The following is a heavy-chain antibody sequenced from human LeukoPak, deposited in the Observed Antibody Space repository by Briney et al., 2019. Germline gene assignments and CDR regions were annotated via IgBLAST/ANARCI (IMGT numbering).Heavy chain of an antibody. J-gene: IGHJ4*02. CDR3: VTEYCGADCYFDS. Sequence: SETLSLTCPVSGGSVSRASYYWTWIRQPPGKGLEWIGYIYYSGSSDYNPSLKSRVTISLDTSKNQFSLKLSSVTAADTAVYYCVTEYCGADCYFDSWGQGTLVTVSS. CDR1: GGSVSRASYY. V-gene: IGHV4-61*01. CDR2: IYYSGSS. D-gene: IGHD2-21*02.